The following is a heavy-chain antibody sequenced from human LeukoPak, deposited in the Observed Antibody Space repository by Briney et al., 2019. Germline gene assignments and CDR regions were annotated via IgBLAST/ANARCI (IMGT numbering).Heavy chain of an antibody. CDR3: AKGPRLVRTAMVIG. CDR1: GFTFSSYA. D-gene: IGHD5-18*01. V-gene: IGHV3-23*01. Sequence: GGSLRLSCAASGFTFSSYAMSWVRQAPGKGLEWVSVISGSGGSTYYADSVKGRFTISRDNSKNTLYLQMNSLRAEDTAVYYCAKGPRLVRTAMVIGWGQGTLVTVSS. J-gene: IGHJ4*02. CDR2: ISGSGGST.